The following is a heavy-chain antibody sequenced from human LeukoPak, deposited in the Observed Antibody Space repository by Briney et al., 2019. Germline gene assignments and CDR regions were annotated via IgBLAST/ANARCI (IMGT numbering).Heavy chain of an antibody. V-gene: IGHV3-21*01. CDR2: ISLSSSYI. D-gene: IGHD6-19*01. CDR3: ARGIVLAGNVDY. J-gene: IGHJ4*02. Sequence: WGSLRLSCAASGFTFNSYNMNWVRQAPGKELEWVSSISLSSSYIYYADSVKGRFTISRDNAKNSLYLQMNSLRVEDTAVYYCARGIVLAGNVDYWGQGTLVTVSS. CDR1: GFTFNSYN.